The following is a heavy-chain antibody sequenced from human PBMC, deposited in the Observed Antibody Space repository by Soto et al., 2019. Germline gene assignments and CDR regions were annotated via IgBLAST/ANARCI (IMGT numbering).Heavy chain of an antibody. Sequence: LRLSCAASGFTFSSYSMNWVRQAPGKGLEWVSSISSSSSYIYYADSVKGRFTISRDNAKNSLYLQMNSLRAEDTAVYYCARVISSWGYYYYGMDVWGQGTTVTVSS. D-gene: IGHD6-13*01. CDR1: GFTFSSYS. V-gene: IGHV3-21*01. CDR3: ARVISSWGYYYYGMDV. CDR2: ISSSSSYI. J-gene: IGHJ6*02.